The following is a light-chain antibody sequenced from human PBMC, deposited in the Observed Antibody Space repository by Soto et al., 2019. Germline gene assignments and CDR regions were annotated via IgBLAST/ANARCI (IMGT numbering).Light chain of an antibody. CDR3: SSYTSSSTRV. CDR2: EVS. J-gene: IGLJ1*01. Sequence: PGQSITISCTGTSSDVGGYNYVSWYQQHPGKAPKLMIYEVSNRPSGVSNRFSGSKSGNTASLTISGLQAEDEADYYCSSYTSSSTRVFGTGTKVTVL. CDR1: SSDVGGYNY. V-gene: IGLV2-14*01.